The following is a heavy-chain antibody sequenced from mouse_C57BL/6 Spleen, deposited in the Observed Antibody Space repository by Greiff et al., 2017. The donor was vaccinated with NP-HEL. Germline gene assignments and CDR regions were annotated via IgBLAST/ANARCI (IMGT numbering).Heavy chain of an antibody. V-gene: IGHV11-2*01. CDR3: MRYFDV. CDR1: GFTFSGFW. J-gene: IGHJ1*03. Sequence: EVQRVETGGGLVQPGGSRGLSCEGSGFTFSGFWMSWVRQTPGKTLEWIGDINSDGSAINYAPSIKDRFTIFRDNDKSTLYLQMSNVRSEDTATYFCMRYFDVWGTGTTFTVSS. CDR2: INSDGSAI.